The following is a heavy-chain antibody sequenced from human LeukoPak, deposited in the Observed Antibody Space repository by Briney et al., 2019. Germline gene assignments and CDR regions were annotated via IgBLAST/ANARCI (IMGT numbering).Heavy chain of an antibody. V-gene: IGHV3-30*18. D-gene: IGHD3-10*01. J-gene: IGHJ4*02. Sequence: GGSLRLSCAASGFTFSSYAMSWVRQAPGKGLEWVAVISYDGSNKYYADSVKGRFTISRDNSKNTLYLQMNSLRAEDTAVYYCAKLGMVRGVIDLDYWGQGALVTVSS. CDR2: ISYDGSNK. CDR3: AKLGMVRGVIDLDY. CDR1: GFTFSSYA.